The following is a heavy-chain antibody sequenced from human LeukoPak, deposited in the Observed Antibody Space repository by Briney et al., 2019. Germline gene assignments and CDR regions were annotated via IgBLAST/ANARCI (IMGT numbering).Heavy chain of an antibody. CDR2: IGGRGRNT. J-gene: IGHJ4*02. D-gene: IGHD4-17*01. CDR1: GFTFSSHG. Sequence: GGSLRLSCAASGFTFSSHGMGWVRQPPGKGLEWVSGIGGRGRNTYYADSVKGRFTISRDNSKNTLYLQMNSLRAEDTAVYYCAKDADYGDYYYWGQGTLVTVSS. CDR3: AKDADYGDYYY. V-gene: IGHV3-23*01.